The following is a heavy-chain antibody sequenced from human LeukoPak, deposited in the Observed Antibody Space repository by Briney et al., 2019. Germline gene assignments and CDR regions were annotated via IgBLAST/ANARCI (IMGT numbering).Heavy chain of an antibody. Sequence: GGSLRLSCAASGFTFSSYSMNWVRQAPGKGLEWVSYISSSSSTIYYADSVKGRFTISRDNAKNSLYLQMNSLRAEDTAVYYCARGPRRDRMGYYFDYWGQGTLVTVSS. J-gene: IGHJ4*02. D-gene: IGHD1-26*01. CDR1: GFTFSSYS. CDR2: ISSSSSTI. V-gene: IGHV3-48*01. CDR3: ARGPRRDRMGYYFDY.